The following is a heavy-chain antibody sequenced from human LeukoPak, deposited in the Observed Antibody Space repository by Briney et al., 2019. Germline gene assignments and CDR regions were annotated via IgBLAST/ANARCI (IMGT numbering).Heavy chain of an antibody. D-gene: IGHD3-9*01. V-gene: IGHV1-18*01. CDR3: ARDNPYDILTDDAFDI. CDR2: ISAYNGNT. CDR1: GYTFTSYG. Sequence: ASVKVSCKASGYTFTSYGISWVRQAPGQGLEWMGWISAYNGNTNYAQKLQGRVTMTTDTSTSTAYMELRSLRSDDTAVYYCARDNPYDILTDDAFDIWGQGTMVTVSS. J-gene: IGHJ3*02.